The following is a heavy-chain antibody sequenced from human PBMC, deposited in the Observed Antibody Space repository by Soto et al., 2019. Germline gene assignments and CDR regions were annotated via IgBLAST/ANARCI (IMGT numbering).Heavy chain of an antibody. D-gene: IGHD5-12*01. CDR3: ARDRYSGYDYSYYYYGMDV. Sequence: PGGALRLSCAASGFTFSSYSMNWVRQAPGKGLEWVSSISSSSSYIYYADSVKGRFTISRDNAKNSLYLQMNSLRAEDTAVYYCARDRYSGYDYSYYYYGMDVWGQGTTVTVSS. J-gene: IGHJ6*02. V-gene: IGHV3-21*01. CDR2: ISSSSSYI. CDR1: GFTFSSYS.